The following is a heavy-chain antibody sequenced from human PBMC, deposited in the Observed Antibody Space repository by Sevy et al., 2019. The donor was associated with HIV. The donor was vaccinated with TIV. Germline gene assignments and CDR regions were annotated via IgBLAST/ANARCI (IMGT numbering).Heavy chain of an antibody. CDR3: ARGSGKVVVVPAAMRAYYFDY. Sequence: ASVKVSCKASGGTFSSYAISWVRQAPGQGLEWMGGIIPIFGTANYAQKFQDRVTITADESTSTAYMGLSSLGFEDTALYYCARGSGKVVVVPAAMRAYYFDYWGQGTLVTVSS. V-gene: IGHV1-69*13. J-gene: IGHJ4*02. CDR2: IIPIFGTA. D-gene: IGHD2-2*01. CDR1: GGTFSSYA.